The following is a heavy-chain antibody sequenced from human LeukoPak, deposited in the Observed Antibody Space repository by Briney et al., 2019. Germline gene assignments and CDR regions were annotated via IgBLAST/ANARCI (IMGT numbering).Heavy chain of an antibody. D-gene: IGHD6-13*01. Sequence: SETLSLTCTVSGYSISSGYYWGWIRQPPGKGLEWIGSIYHSGSTYYNPSLKSRVTISVDTSKNQFSLKLSSVTAADTAVYYCERLAAAGTLSFDYWGQGTLVTVSS. CDR2: IYHSGST. J-gene: IGHJ4*02. V-gene: IGHV4-38-2*02. CDR3: ERLAAAGTLSFDY. CDR1: GYSISSGYY.